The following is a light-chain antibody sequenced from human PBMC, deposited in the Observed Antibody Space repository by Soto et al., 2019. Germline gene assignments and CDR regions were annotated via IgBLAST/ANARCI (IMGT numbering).Light chain of an antibody. CDR2: GNS. CDR3: QSYDSSLSGYV. Sequence: QSVLTQPPSVSGAPGQRVTISCTGSSSNIGAGYDVHWYQQLPGTAPKLLIYGNSNRPSGVPDRFSGSKSGTSASLAITGLQAEDEADCGGQSYDSSLSGYVFGTGTKFTVL. CDR1: SSNIGAGYD. V-gene: IGLV1-40*01. J-gene: IGLJ1*01.